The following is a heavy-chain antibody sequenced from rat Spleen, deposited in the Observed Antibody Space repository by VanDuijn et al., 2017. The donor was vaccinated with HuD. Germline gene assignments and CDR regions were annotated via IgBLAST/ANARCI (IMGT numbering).Heavy chain of an antibody. CDR2: INTGSGGT. Sequence: QVQLQQSGAELAKPGSSVKISCKASGYTFTSYYISWIKQTTGQGLEYIGYINTGSGGTNYYEKFKGKATLTVDRSSSTAFMQLSSLTPDDSAVYYCAREGYSSSDYWGQGVKVTVSS. D-gene: IGHD1-2*01. V-gene: IGHV1-43*01. CDR3: AREGYSSSDY. J-gene: IGHJ2*01. CDR1: GYTFTSYY.